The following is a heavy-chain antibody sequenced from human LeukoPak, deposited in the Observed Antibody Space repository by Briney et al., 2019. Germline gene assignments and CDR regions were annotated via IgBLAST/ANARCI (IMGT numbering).Heavy chain of an antibody. Sequence: GGSLRLSCAASGFTFSSYAMSWVRQAPGKGLEWVSAISGSGGSTYYADSVKGWFTISRDNSKNTLYLQMNSLRAEDTAVYYCARDPHYYGSGSYGTWGQGTLVTVSS. D-gene: IGHD3-10*01. J-gene: IGHJ4*02. CDR1: GFTFSSYA. V-gene: IGHV3-23*01. CDR2: ISGSGGST. CDR3: ARDPHYYGSGSYGT.